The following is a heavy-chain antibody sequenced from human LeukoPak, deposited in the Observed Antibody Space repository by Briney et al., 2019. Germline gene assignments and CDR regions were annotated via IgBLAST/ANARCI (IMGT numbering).Heavy chain of an antibody. V-gene: IGHV4-38-2*02. CDR2: IYHSGST. D-gene: IGHD3-10*01. J-gene: IGHJ6*03. CDR3: ARREILDSFRYYYYMDV. CDR1: GYSISSGYY. Sequence: SETLSLTCTVSGYSISSGYYWGWIRQPPGKGLEWIGSIYHSGSTYYNPSLKSRVTISVVTSKNQFSLKLSSVTAADTAVYYCARREILDSFRYYYYMDVWGKGTTVTVSS.